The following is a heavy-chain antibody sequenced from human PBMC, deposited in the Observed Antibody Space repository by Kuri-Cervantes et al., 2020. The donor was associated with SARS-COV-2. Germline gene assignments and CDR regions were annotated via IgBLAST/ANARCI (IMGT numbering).Heavy chain of an antibody. CDR1: GFTFNNYA. D-gene: IGHD6-19*01. Sequence: GESLKISCAASGFTFNNYAIHWVRQAPGKGLVWVSRINSDGSSTSYADSVKGRFTISRDNAKNTLYLQMNSLRAEDTAVYYCARSSGWYDYWGQGTLVTVSS. V-gene: IGHV3-74*01. CDR3: ARSSGWYDY. CDR2: INSDGSST. J-gene: IGHJ4*02.